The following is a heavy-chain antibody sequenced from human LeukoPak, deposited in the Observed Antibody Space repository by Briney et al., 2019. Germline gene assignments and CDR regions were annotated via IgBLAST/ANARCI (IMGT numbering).Heavy chain of an antibody. V-gene: IGHV4-59*08. CDR1: GGSISSYY. J-gene: IGHJ3*02. D-gene: IGHD2-21*02. Sequence: SETLSLACTVSGGSISSYYWSWIRQPPGKGLEWIGYIHYSGSANYNPSLRSRITMSVDTSKNHFSLSLTSVTAADTAVYYCARLPGCSGADCFRAFDIWGQGTMVTVSS. CDR2: IHYSGSA. CDR3: ARLPGCSGADCFRAFDI.